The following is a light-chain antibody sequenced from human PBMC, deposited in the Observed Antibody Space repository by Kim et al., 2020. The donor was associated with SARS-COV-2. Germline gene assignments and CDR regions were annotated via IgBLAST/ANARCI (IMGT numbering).Light chain of an antibody. Sequence: ASVGDRVTITCQASQDISDFLNWYQPKPGKAPKLLIYDASHLETGVPSRFSGGGFGTDFSFTISSLQPEDIATYYCQQYDNLPITFGQGTRLEIK. V-gene: IGKV1-33*01. CDR1: QDISDF. CDR2: DAS. CDR3: QQYDNLPIT. J-gene: IGKJ5*01.